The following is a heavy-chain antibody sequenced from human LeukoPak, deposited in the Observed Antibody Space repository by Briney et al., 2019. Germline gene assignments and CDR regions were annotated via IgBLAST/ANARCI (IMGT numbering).Heavy chain of an antibody. CDR1: GFTFSSYG. CDR2: ISYDGSNK. V-gene: IGHV3-30*18. J-gene: IGHJ6*02. CDR3: AKGGANIVVVVAPRDYYGMDV. D-gene: IGHD2-15*01. Sequence: GGSLRLSCAASGFTFSSYGMHWVRQAPGKGLERVAVISYDGSNKYYADSVKGRFTISRDNSKNTLYLQVNSLRAEDTAVYYCAKGGANIVVVVAPRDYYGMDVWGQWTTVTVSS.